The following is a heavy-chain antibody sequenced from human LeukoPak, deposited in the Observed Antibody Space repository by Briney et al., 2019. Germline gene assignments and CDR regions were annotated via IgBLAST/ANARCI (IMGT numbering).Heavy chain of an antibody. D-gene: IGHD2-2*02. CDR2: FDPEDGET. J-gene: IGHJ4*02. CDR1: GYTLTELS. CDR3: ATDCSSTSCYIGGGFDY. Sequence: ASVKVSCKVSGYTLTELSMHWVRQAPGKGLEWMGGFDPEDGETIYAQKSQGRVTMTEDTSTDTAYMELSSLRSEDTAVYYCATDCSSTSCYIGGGFDYWGQGTLVTVSS. V-gene: IGHV1-24*01.